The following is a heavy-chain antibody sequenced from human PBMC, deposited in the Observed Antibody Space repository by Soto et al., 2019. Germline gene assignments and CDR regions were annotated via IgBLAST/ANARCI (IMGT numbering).Heavy chain of an antibody. Sequence: QVQLVQSGAEVKKPRASVKVSCKASGYTFTSYGISWVRQAPGQGLEWMGWISAYNGKTNYAQKLQGRVTMTTDTSTSTAYMELRSLRSHDTAVYYCASGYYIYYYYYYMDVWGKGTTVTVSS. J-gene: IGHJ6*03. CDR3: ASGYYIYYYYYYMDV. CDR1: GYTFTSYG. D-gene: IGHD3-3*01. CDR2: ISAYNGKT. V-gene: IGHV1-18*01.